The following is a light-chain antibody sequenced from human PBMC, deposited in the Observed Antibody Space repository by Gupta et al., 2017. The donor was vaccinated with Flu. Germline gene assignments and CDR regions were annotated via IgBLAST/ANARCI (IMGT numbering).Light chain of an antibody. CDR1: QSLVDSDGNTY. Sequence: VTLGQPASISCRSSQSLVDSDGNTYLNWFHQRPGQSPRRLIYRGSNRDSGVPDRFSGSGSGTDFTLKINRVEAEDVGVYYCRQSAHWPRTFGEGTKLEIK. V-gene: IGKV2-30*01. J-gene: IGKJ2*01. CDR3: RQSAHWPRT. CDR2: RGS.